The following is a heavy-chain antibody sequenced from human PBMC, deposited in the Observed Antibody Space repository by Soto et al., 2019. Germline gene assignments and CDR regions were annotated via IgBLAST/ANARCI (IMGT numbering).Heavy chain of an antibody. J-gene: IGHJ4*02. CDR3: AKGSAFECKGAICYPFDH. CDR1: GFTFINYA. Sequence: WGSLRLSCTASGFTFINYAINCCRLTAFKRREWVSSVIGSGVNVFYADSVKGRFTLSRDNSKNTVYLEMNSLRADDTAEYFCAKGSAFECKGAICYPFDHWGRGTLVTVSS. CDR2: VIGSGVNV. D-gene: IGHD3-10*01. V-gene: IGHV3-23*01.